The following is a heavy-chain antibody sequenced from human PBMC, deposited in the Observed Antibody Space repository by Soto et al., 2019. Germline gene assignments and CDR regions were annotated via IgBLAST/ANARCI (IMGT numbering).Heavy chain of an antibody. D-gene: IGHD2-21*02. J-gene: IGHJ5*02. CDR2: IIPILGMA. CDR1: GGTFSSYT. V-gene: IGHV1-69*08. Sequence: QVQLVQSGAEVKKPGSSVKVSCKASGGTFSSYTISWVRQAPGQGLEWMGRIIPILGMANCAQKFQGRVTITADKSTSTAYMELSSLRSEDTAVYYCAREGAAYCGGDCYTSWGQGTLVTVSS. CDR3: AREGAAYCGGDCYTS.